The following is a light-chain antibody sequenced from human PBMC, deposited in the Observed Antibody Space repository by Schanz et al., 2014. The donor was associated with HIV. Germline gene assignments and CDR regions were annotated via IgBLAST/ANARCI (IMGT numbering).Light chain of an antibody. Sequence: EIVLTQSPDTLSLSPGEGATLSCRASQSIGSTYVAWYQQKRGQAPRLLIYGASTRATGIPARFSGSGSGTEFTLTISSLQSEDFAVYYCQQYNNWPPLTFGQGTRLEIK. V-gene: IGKV3-15*01. CDR2: GAS. CDR3: QQYNNWPPLT. J-gene: IGKJ5*01. CDR1: QSIGSTY.